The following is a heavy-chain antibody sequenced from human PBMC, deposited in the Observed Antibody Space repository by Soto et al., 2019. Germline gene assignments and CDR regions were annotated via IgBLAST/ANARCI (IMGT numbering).Heavy chain of an antibody. V-gene: IGHV1-8*03. CDR1: GCTFSSYT. D-gene: IGHD3-3*01. J-gene: IGHJ5*02. CDR3: ARAPQRRITIFGETYNWFDP. CDR2: MIPNIGKT. Sequence: GASVKVSCKASGCTFSSYTISWVRQAPGQGLEWMGRMIPNIGKTSYAQKFQGRVTITTNKSISTAYMELSSLRSEDTAVYYCARAPQRRITIFGETYNWFDPWGQGTLVTVSS.